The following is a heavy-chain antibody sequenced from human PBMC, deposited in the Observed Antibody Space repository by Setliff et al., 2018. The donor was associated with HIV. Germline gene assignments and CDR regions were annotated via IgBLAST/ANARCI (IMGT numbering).Heavy chain of an antibody. D-gene: IGHD5-12*01. CDR1: GYTFTSHY. CDR3: ATNPEMATINYYYYYMGV. CDR2: SIPIFGTA. Sequence: GASVKVSCKASGYTFTSHYIHWVRQAPGQGLEWMGGSIPIFGTAKYAQKFQGRVTITADESTSTAYMELSSLRSEDTAVYYCATNPEMATINYYYYYMGVWGKGTTVTVSS. V-gene: IGHV1-69*13. J-gene: IGHJ6*03.